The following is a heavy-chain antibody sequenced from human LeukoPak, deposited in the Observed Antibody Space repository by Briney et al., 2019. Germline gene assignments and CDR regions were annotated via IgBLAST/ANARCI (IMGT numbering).Heavy chain of an antibody. CDR2: IYYNGNT. CDR1: GGSISPYY. J-gene: IGHJ6*03. Sequence: SETLSLTCTVSGGSISPYYWAWTRQPPGKGLEWIAFIYYNGNTNYNPSLKSRVTILLDTSKNQFSLKVRSVTAADTAVYYCARGGWSMDVWGKGTTVTVSS. V-gene: IGHV4-59*01. CDR3: ARGGWSMDV. D-gene: IGHD2-15*01.